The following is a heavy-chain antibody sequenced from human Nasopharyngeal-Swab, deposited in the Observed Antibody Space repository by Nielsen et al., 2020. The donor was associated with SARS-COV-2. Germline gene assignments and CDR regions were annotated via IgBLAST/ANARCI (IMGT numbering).Heavy chain of an antibody. V-gene: IGHV4-59*01. CDR3: ARAGDSGDWYAFDI. D-gene: IGHD2-21*02. Sequence: SETLSLTCTVSSDSISGYYWSWIRQPPGKGLEWLGYIYYTGSTNYNHSLKSRVTMSVDTSKKELSLELTSVTAADTAVYYCARAGDSGDWYAFDIWGQGTRVTVSS. J-gene: IGHJ3*02. CDR1: SDSISGYY. CDR2: IYYTGST.